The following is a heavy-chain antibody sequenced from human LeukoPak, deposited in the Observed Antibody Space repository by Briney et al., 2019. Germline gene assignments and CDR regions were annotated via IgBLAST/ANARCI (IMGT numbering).Heavy chain of an antibody. CDR1: GGTFSSYT. J-gene: IGHJ3*02. V-gene: IGHV1-69*02. D-gene: IGHD2-2*03. Sequence: SVKVSCKASGGTFSSYTISWVRQAPGQGLEWMGRIIPILGIANYAQKFQGRVTITADKSTSTAYMELSSLRSEDTAVYYCAVLDIVVVPAARDALDIWGQGTMVTVSS. CDR3: AVLDIVVVPAARDALDI. CDR2: IIPILGIA.